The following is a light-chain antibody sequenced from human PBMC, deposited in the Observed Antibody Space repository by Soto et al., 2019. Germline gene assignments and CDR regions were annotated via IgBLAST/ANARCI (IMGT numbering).Light chain of an antibody. Sequence: DIQMTQSPSTLSASVGDRVTITCRASQSITGWLAWFQQKPGKAPKLLISKASSLQSGVPSRFSGSGSGTDFTLTISSLQSDDFATYYCQQYNPYSPWTFGQGTKVDIK. J-gene: IGKJ1*01. CDR3: QQYNPYSPWT. V-gene: IGKV1-5*03. CDR2: KAS. CDR1: QSITGW.